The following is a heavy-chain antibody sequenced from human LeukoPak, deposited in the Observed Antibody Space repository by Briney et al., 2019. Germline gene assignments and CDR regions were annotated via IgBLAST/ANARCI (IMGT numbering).Heavy chain of an antibody. CDR3: ARGTAAAGFEP. CDR2: TYYRSKWYN. V-gene: IGHV6-1*01. J-gene: IGHJ5*02. Sequence: PSETLSLTCTVSGGSIRSYDWSWIRQSPSRGLEWLGRTYYRSKWYNDYAVSVKSRITINPDTSKNQFSLQLNSVTPEDTAVYYCARGTAAAGFEPWGQGTLVTVSS. CDR1: GGSIRSYD. D-gene: IGHD6-13*01.